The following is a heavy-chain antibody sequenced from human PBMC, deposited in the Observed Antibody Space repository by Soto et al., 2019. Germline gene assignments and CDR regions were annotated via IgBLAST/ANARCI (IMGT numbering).Heavy chain of an antibody. CDR1: GGSINSYY. V-gene: IGHV4-59*12. CDR2: IYYSGST. CDR3: ARERPDGARLDP. J-gene: IGHJ5*02. D-gene: IGHD6-6*01. Sequence: SETLSLTCTVSGGSINSYYWSWIRQPPGKGLEWIAYIYYSGSTNYNPSLKSRVTISVDTSKNQFSLKLSSVTAADTAVYYCARERPDGARLDPWGQGTLVTVSS.